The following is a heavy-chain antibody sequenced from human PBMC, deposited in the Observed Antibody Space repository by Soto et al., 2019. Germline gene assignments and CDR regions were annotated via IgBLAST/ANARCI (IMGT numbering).Heavy chain of an antibody. Sequence: QVQLVESGGGVVQPGRSLSLSCAASGFTFSSYAMHWVRQAAGKGLEWVAVISYVESNKYYADSVKGRFTISRDNSKNTLYLQMNILRAEDTAVYYCARDPPPYYYDSGGYSYYFDYWGQGTLVTVSS. J-gene: IGHJ4*02. CDR2: ISYVESNK. CDR3: ARDPPPYYYDSGGYSYYFDY. D-gene: IGHD3-22*01. V-gene: IGHV3-30-3*01. CDR1: GFTFSSYA.